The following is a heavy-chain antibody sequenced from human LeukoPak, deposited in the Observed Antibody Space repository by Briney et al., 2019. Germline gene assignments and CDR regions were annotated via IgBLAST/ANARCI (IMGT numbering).Heavy chain of an antibody. Sequence: SETLSLTCTVSGDSISSGGYYWSWIRQPPGKGLEWIGYIYHSGSTYYNPSLKSRVTISVDTSKNQFSLKLSSVTAADTAVYYCARESIVVDIPTDYWGQGTLVTVSS. D-gene: IGHD3-22*01. CDR3: ARESIVVDIPTDY. CDR2: IYHSGST. J-gene: IGHJ4*02. CDR1: GDSISSGGYY. V-gene: IGHV4-30-2*01.